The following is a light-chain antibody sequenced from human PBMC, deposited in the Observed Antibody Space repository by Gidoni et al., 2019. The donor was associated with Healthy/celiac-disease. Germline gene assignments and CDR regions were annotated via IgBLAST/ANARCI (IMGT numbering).Light chain of an antibody. CDR2: DAS. CDR1: QSISSW. J-gene: IGKJ2*01. V-gene: IGKV1-5*01. Sequence: DIQMTQSPSTLSASVGDRVTITRRASQSISSWFACYQQKPGKAPKLLTYDASSLESGVPSRCSGSGSGTEFTLTISSLHQDDVANYYCQQYNSYYTFGQGTKLEIK. CDR3: QQYNSYYT.